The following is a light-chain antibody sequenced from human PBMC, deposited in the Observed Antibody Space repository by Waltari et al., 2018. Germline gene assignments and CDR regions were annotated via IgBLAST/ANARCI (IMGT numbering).Light chain of an antibody. Sequence: QSALTQPASVSGSPGQSITIPCTGTSRDVGSYTLVAWYQQPPGKAPKLMIYEGSKRPSGVSNRFSGSKSGNTASLTISGLQAEDEADYYCCSYAGSRVFGGGTKLTVL. CDR2: EGS. V-gene: IGLV2-23*01. CDR3: CSYAGSRV. J-gene: IGLJ2*01. CDR1: SRDVGSYTL.